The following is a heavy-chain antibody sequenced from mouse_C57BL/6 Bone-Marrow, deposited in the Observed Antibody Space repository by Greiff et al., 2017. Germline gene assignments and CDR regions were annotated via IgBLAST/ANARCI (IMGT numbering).Heavy chain of an antibody. V-gene: IGHV14-1*01. Sequence: VQLQQSGAELVRPGASVKLSCTASGFNIKDYYMHWVKQRPEQGLEWIGRIDPEDGDTEYAPKFQGKATMTADTSSNTAYLQLSSLTSEDPAVYYCTTAAFYGSSPSYFDYWGQGTTLTVSS. D-gene: IGHD1-1*01. CDR3: TTAAFYGSSPSYFDY. CDR2: IDPEDGDT. J-gene: IGHJ2*01. CDR1: GFNIKDYY.